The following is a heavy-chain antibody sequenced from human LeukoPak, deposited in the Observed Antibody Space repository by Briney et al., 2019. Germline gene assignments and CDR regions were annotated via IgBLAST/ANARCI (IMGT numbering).Heavy chain of an antibody. Sequence: GGSLILSCAASGFTFSSFGMNWVRQAPGKGLEWVSYIGSSSSTIYYADSVKGRFTISRDNAKNSLYLQMNSLRAEDTAVYYCARVIAFHGWCLDVWGQGTTVTVSS. CDR3: ARVIAFHGWCLDV. J-gene: IGHJ6*02. CDR1: GFTFSSFG. V-gene: IGHV3-48*01. CDR2: IGSSSSTI. D-gene: IGHD2-8*01.